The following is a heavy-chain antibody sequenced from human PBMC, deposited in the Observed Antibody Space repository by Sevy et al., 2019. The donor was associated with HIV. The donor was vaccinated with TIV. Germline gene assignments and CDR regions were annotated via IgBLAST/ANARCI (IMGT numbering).Heavy chain of an antibody. D-gene: IGHD6-19*01. CDR2: ISGSGGST. V-gene: IGHV3-23*01. CDR1: GFTFSSYA. J-gene: IGHJ4*02. CDR3: AKTGIDSSGWSFYFDY. Sequence: GGSLRFSCTASGFTFSSYAMSWVRQAPGKGLEWVSAISGSGGSTYYADSVKGRFTISRDNSKNTLYLQMNSLRAEDTAVYYCAKTGIDSSGWSFYFDYWGQGTLVTVSS.